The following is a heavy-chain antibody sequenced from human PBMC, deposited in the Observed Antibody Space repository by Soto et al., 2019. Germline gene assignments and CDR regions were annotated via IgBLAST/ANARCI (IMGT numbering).Heavy chain of an antibody. J-gene: IGHJ4*02. CDR1: GFTFSGYG. V-gene: IGHV3-33*01. CDR3: VRDGVGDTAFFGYLDY. CDR2: IWFDGSNK. D-gene: IGHD1-26*01. Sequence: QVQLVESGGGVVQPGRSLRLSCAASGFTFSGYGMHWVRQAPGKGLEWVAIIWFDGSNKYYADSVKGRFTISRDNSKNTLYLQMTSLRVEDTAVYFCVRDGVGDTAFFGYLDYWGQGSLVSVSS.